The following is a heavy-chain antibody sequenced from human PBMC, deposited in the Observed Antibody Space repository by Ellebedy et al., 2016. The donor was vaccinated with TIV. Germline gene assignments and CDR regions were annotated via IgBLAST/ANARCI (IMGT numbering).Heavy chain of an antibody. V-gene: IGHV5-51*01. J-gene: IGHJ4*02. CDR1: GYSFTSSW. CDR2: IYPGDSDT. D-gene: IGHD5-18*01. CDR3: ARLGYSYSYWGDTIDY. Sequence: PGGSLRLSCKGSGYSFTSSWIGWVRQMPGKGLEWMGIIYPGDSDTRYSPSFQGQVTISADKSISTAYLQWSSLKASDTAMYYCARLGYSYSYWGDTIDYWGQGTLVTVSS.